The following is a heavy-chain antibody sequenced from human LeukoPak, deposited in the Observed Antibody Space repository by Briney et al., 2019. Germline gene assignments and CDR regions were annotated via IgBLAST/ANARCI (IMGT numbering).Heavy chain of an antibody. Sequence: LVKVSCKASGFTFTSSAMQWVRQARGQRLEWIGWIVVGSGNTNYAQKFQERVTITRDMSTSTAYMELSSLRSEDTAVYYCAATSYYGDPEFDYWGQGTLVTVSS. CDR3: AATSYYGDPEFDY. CDR2: IVVGSGNT. D-gene: IGHD4-17*01. V-gene: IGHV1-58*02. CDR1: GFTFTSSA. J-gene: IGHJ4*02.